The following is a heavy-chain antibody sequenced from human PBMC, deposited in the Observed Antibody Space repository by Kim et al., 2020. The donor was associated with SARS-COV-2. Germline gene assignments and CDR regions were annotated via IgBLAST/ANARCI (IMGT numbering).Heavy chain of an antibody. CDR3: ARDKYQLPRYYYYHMNV. V-gene: IGHV3-33*01. CDR1: GFTFSSYG. CDR2: IWYDGSNK. D-gene: IGHD2-2*01. Sequence: GGSLRLSCAASGFTFSSYGMHWVRQAPGKGLEWVAVIWYDGSNKYYADSVKGRFTISRDNSKNTLYLQMNSLRAEDTAVYYCARDKYQLPRYYYYHMNVWGKGTTVTVSS. J-gene: IGHJ6*03.